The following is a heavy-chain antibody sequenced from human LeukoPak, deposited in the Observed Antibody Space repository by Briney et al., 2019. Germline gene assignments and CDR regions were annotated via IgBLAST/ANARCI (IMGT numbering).Heavy chain of an antibody. V-gene: IGHV3-53*01. CDR1: GFTVSSNY. J-gene: IGHJ6*03. Sequence: GGSLRLSCAASGFTVSSNYMSWVRQAPGKGLEWVSVIYSGGSTYYADSVKGRFTISRDNSKNTLYLQMNSLRAEDTAVYYCARGCSSTSSPPYYYYSYYRDVWGKGPTVTISS. D-gene: IGHD2-2*01. CDR2: IYSGGST. CDR3: ARGCSSTSSPPYYYYSYYRDV.